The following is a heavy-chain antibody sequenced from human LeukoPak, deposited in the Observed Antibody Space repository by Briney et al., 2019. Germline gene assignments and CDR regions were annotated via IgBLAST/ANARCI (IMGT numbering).Heavy chain of an antibody. J-gene: IGHJ4*02. Sequence: SVNVSCKASGGTFSSYAISWVRQAPGQGLEWMGRIIPILGIANYAQKFQGRVTITADKSTSTAYMELSSLRSEDTAVYYCARGPPRPGTAMPKPFYYWGQGTLVTVSS. D-gene: IGHD5-18*01. V-gene: IGHV1-69*04. CDR1: GGTFSSYA. CDR3: ARGPPRPGTAMPKPFYY. CDR2: IIPILGIA.